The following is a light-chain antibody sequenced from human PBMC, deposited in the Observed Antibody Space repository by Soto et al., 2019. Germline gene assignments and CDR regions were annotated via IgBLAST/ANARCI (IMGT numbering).Light chain of an antibody. CDR2: AAS. CDR1: QGITTS. CDR3: QQLNTYPRT. V-gene: IGKV1-9*01. J-gene: IGKJ3*01. Sequence: IQLTQPPFSLSSSVGDRVTITCRASQGITTSLAWYQQKPGKAPRLLIYAASTLQSGVPSRFSGSGSGTDFSLTISSLQPEDFATYYCQQLNTYPRTFGPGTKVDI.